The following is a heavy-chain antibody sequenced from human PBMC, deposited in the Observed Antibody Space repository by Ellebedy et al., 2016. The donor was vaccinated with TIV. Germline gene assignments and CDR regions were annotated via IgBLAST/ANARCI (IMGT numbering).Heavy chain of an antibody. Sequence: ASVKVSCKASGGTFSSYAISWVRQAPGQGLEWMGRIIPILGIANYAQKFQGRVTITADKSTSTAYMELSSLRSEDTAVYYCASSAPLFEDLFYGMDVWGQGTTVTVSS. CDR1: GGTFSSYA. J-gene: IGHJ6*02. D-gene: IGHD3/OR15-3a*01. V-gene: IGHV1-69*04. CDR3: ASSAPLFEDLFYGMDV. CDR2: IIPILGIA.